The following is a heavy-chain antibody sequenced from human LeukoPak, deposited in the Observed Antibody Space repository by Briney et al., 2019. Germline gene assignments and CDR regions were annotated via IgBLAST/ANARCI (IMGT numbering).Heavy chain of an antibody. J-gene: IGHJ3*02. CDR2: ISSSSSYI. D-gene: IGHD2-2*02. CDR1: GFTFSSYS. Sequence: GGSLRLSCAASGFTFSSYSMNWVRQAPGKGLEWVSSISSSSSYIYYADSVKGRFTISRDNAKNSLYLQMNSLRAEDTAVYYCARVGYCSSTSCHSGGDDAFDIWGQGTMVTVSS. CDR3: ARVGYCSSTSCHSGGDDAFDI. V-gene: IGHV3-21*01.